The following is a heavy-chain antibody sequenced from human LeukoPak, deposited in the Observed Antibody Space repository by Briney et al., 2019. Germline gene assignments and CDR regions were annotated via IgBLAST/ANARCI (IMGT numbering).Heavy chain of an antibody. D-gene: IGHD3-22*01. CDR1: GFTFSSYA. CDR2: ISGSGGST. J-gene: IGHJ4*02. Sequence: PGGSLRLSCAASGFTFSSYAMSWVRQAPGKGLEWVSAISGSGGSTYYADSVKGRFTISRDNSKNTLYLQMNSLRAEDTAVYYCAKEGGGPEGITMIVVVTRPGEAPFDYWGQGTLVTVSS. V-gene: IGHV3-23*01. CDR3: AKEGGGPEGITMIVVVTRPGEAPFDY.